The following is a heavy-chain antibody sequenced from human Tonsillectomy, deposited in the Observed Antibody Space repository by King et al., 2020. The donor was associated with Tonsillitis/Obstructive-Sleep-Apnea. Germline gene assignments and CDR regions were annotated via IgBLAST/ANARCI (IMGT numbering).Heavy chain of an antibody. Sequence: VQLVESGGGVVQPGRSLRLSCAASGFTFSSYGMHWVRQAPGKGLEWVAVIWYDGSNKYYADSVKGRFTISRDNSKNTLYLQMNSLRAEDTAVYYCARGGVYFGRLNYYMDVWGKGTTVTVSS. V-gene: IGHV3-33*01. CDR2: IWYDGSNK. D-gene: IGHD3-9*01. CDR3: ARGGVYFGRLNYYMDV. J-gene: IGHJ6*03. CDR1: GFTFSSYG.